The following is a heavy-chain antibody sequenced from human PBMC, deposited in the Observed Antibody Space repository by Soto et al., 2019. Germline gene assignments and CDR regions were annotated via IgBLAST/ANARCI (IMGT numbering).Heavy chain of an antibody. V-gene: IGHV3-30*18. CDR1: GFTFSSYG. D-gene: IGHD6-6*01. CDR3: ANGGSSSTRGNWYFDL. J-gene: IGHJ2*01. CDR2: ISYDGSNK. Sequence: QVQLVESGGGVVQPGRSLRLSCAASGFTFSSYGMHWVRQAPGKGLEWVAVISYDGSNKYYADSVKGRFTISRDNSKNTLYLQMNSLRAEDMAVYYCANGGSSSTRGNWYFDLWGRGTLVTVSS.